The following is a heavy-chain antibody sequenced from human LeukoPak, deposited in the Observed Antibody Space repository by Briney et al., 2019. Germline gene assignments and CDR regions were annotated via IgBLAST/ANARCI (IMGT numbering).Heavy chain of an antibody. CDR1: GFTFSDYY. J-gene: IGHJ4*02. CDR3: ARDLFPSTTAYFDY. Sequence: GGSLRLSCAASGFTFSDYYMSWIRQAPGKGLEWVSYISSSGSTIYYADSVKGRFTISRDDAKNSLYLQMNSLRAEDTAVYYCARDLFPSTTAYFDYWGQGTLVTVSS. V-gene: IGHV3-11*04. D-gene: IGHD4-11*01. CDR2: ISSSGSTI.